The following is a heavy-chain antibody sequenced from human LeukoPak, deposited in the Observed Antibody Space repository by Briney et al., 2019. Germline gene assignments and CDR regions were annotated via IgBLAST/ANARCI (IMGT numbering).Heavy chain of an antibody. V-gene: IGHV3-53*01. D-gene: IGHD2-15*01. CDR3: AWLYCSGGNCYLFDY. J-gene: IGHJ4*02. CDR2: IYSGGTT. CDR1: GFTVSTNY. Sequence: GGSYALSRVDSGFTVSTNYIIWVRQAPGKGLEWVSVIYSGGTTYYADSVKGRFTISRDNSKNTLYLQMNSLRAEDTAVYYCAWLYCSGGNCYLFDYWGQGTLVTVSS.